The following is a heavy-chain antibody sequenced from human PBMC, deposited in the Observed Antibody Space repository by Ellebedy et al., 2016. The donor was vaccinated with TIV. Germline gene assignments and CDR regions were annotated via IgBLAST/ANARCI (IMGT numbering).Heavy chain of an antibody. D-gene: IGHD2-15*01. J-gene: IGHJ4*02. CDR1: GDSVSSKTAT. Sequence: SQTLSLTCSISGDSVSSKTATWNWIRQSPSRGLEWLGRTYYRSKWFNEYPVSVIGRITINTDTLKNQFSLQVHSVTPEETAVYFCARRGAVGAANTLDYWGQGSLVTVSS. V-gene: IGHV6-1*01. CDR3: ARRGAVGAANTLDY. CDR2: TYYRSKWFN.